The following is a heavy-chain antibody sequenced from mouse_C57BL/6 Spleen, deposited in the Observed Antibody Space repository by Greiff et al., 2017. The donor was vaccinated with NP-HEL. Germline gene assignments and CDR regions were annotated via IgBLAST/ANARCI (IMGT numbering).Heavy chain of an antibody. J-gene: IGHJ3*01. D-gene: IGHD2-4*01. CDR3: TSDQYDYDKAY. Sequence: EVKLMESGEGLVKPGGSLKLSCAASGFTFSSYAMSWVRQTPEKRLEWVAYISSGGDYIYYADTVKGRFTISRDNARNTLYLQMSSLKSEYRAMYYCTSDQYDYDKAYWGQGTLVTVSA. V-gene: IGHV5-9-1*02. CDR1: GFTFSSYA. CDR2: ISSGGDYI.